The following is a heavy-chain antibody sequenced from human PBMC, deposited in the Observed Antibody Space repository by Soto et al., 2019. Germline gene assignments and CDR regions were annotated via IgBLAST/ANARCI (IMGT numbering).Heavy chain of an antibody. CDR1: GFPFTNYW. CDR3: ACWGNIVPVAPSDFDR. CDR2: ISPDGSDV. V-gene: IGHV3-74*01. J-gene: IGHJ4*02. Sequence: GGSLRLSCAASGFPFTNYWMNWVRQTPGEGLMWVSRISPDGSDVGYADSVEGRFTVSRDNAKNTLYLQMHSLRAEDTAMYYCACWGNIVPVAPSDFDRWGPGTLVTVSS. D-gene: IGHD3-16*01.